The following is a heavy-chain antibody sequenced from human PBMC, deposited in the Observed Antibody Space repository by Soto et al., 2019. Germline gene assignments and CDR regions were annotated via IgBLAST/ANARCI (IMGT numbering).Heavy chain of an antibody. CDR3: ARAGVIFWSLYHYYGMDV. D-gene: IGHD2-21*01. V-gene: IGHV4-4*02. CDR1: GGSISSSNW. Sequence: PSETLSLTCAVSGGSISSSNWWSWVRQPPGKGLERIGEIYHSGSTNYNPSLKSRVTISVDKSKNQFSLKLSSVTAADTAVYYCARAGVIFWSLYHYYGMDVWGQGTTVT. J-gene: IGHJ6*02. CDR2: IYHSGST.